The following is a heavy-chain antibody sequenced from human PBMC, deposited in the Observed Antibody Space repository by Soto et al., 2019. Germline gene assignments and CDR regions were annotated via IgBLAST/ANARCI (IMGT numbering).Heavy chain of an antibody. CDR1: GFSFTKHA. V-gene: IGHV3-30*14. Sequence: QVQLVESGGGVVQPGGSLRLSCVGSGFSFTKHALHWVRQAPGKGLEWVAVVSYDQTNKYYSDSVRSSISRDNAKSTLYLQMNSLRPEDTAVYYCAIQRSQGGLTEFHHWGQGTPVIVS. CDR2: VSYDQTNK. CDR3: AIQRSQGGLTEFHH. J-gene: IGHJ1*01. D-gene: IGHD2-15*01.